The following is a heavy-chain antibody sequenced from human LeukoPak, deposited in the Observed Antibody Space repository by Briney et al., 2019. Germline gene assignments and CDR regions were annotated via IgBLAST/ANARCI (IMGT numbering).Heavy chain of an antibody. V-gene: IGHV3-11*03. D-gene: IGHD6-19*01. CDR2: FRSSGSYT. Sequence: GGALRLSCAASGFSFSDEYMSWIRQAPGQGLVGILYFRSSGSYTNYAASVKGRLTISTDNAKNSMYQQMNSLRAEDTAVYYCGRSRGAGPGAHFDVWGQGTLVTVAS. J-gene: IGHJ4*02. CDR1: GFSFSDEY. CDR3: GRSRGAGPGAHFDV.